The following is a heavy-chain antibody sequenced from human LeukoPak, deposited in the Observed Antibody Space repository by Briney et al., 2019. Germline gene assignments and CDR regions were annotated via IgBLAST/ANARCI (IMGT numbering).Heavy chain of an antibody. CDR2: ISGSGGST. Sequence: GGSLRLSGAASGFTFSGYPMSWVRHAPGKGLEWVSGISGSGGSTYYADSMKGRFTISRDNSKNTLYLQMNSLRAEDTAVYYCAKAGYSSSWYEVGDYWGQGTLVTVSS. CDR3: AKAGYSSSWYEVGDY. V-gene: IGHV3-23*01. CDR1: GFTFSGYP. J-gene: IGHJ4*02. D-gene: IGHD6-13*01.